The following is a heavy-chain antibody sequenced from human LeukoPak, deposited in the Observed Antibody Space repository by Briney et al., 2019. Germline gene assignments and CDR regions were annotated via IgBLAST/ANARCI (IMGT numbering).Heavy chain of an antibody. J-gene: IGHJ6*03. CDR3: AREVRLFFNYGFMDV. CDR1: GGSFSGYY. CDR2: INHSGST. V-gene: IGHV4-34*01. Sequence: SETLSLTCAVYGGSFSGYYWSWIRQPPGKGLEWIGEINHSGSTNYNPSLKSRVTISVDTSKNQFSLKLSSVTAADTAVYYCAREVRLFFNYGFMDVWGKGTTVTVSS. D-gene: IGHD3-10*01.